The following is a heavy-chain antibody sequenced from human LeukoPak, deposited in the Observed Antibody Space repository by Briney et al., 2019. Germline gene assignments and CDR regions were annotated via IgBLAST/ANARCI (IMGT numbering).Heavy chain of an antibody. J-gene: IGHJ4*02. D-gene: IGHD6-19*01. CDR1: GFTFSSYD. Sequence: GGSLRLSCAASGFTFSSYDMSWVRQAPGKGLEWVSGISGSGSSTYYADSVKGRFTISRDNSKNTLYLQMNSLRAEDTAVYYCARQWLINGWGQGILVTVSS. CDR3: ARQWLING. CDR2: ISGSGSST. V-gene: IGHV3-23*01.